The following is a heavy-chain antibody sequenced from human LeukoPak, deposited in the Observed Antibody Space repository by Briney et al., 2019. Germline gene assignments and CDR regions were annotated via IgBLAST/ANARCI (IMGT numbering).Heavy chain of an antibody. J-gene: IGHJ5*02. Sequence: SETLSLTCTVSGGSISSSSYYWGWIRQPPGKGLEWIGSIYYSGSTYYNPSLKSRVTISVDTSKNQLSLKLSSVTAADTAVYYCARDEGNWFDPWGQGTLVTVSS. V-gene: IGHV4-39*07. CDR3: ARDEGNWFDP. CDR2: IYYSGST. CDR1: GGSISSSSYY.